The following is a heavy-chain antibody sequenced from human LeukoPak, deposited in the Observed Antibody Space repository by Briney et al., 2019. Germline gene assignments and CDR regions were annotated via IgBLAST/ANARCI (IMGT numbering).Heavy chain of an antibody. D-gene: IGHD6-6*01. J-gene: IGHJ6*03. V-gene: IGHV1-46*01. CDR2: INPSGGST. CDR3: ARDLGLLYSSSSDYYYYMGV. Sequence: GASVKVSCKASGYTFTNYYIHWVRQAPGQGLEWMGIINPSGGSTNYAQKFQGRVTMTTDTSTITVYMEVSSLRSDDTAVYYCARDLGLLYSSSSDYYYYMGVWGQRDHGHRLL. CDR1: GYTFTNYY.